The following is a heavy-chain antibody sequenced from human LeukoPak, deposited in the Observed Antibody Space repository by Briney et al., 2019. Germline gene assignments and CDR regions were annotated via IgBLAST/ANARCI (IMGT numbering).Heavy chain of an antibody. J-gene: IGHJ4*02. CDR1: GFTFSSYA. V-gene: IGHV3-23*01. Sequence: GGSLRLSCAASGFTFSSYAMSWVRQAPGKGLEGVSAISGSGGRPYYADSVKGQFTISRDNSKNTLYLQMNSPRAEATALYYCAKDLLYDHIRFDSWGQGTLVTVSS. CDR2: ISGSGGRP. CDR3: AKDLLYDHIRFDS. D-gene: IGHD3-3*01.